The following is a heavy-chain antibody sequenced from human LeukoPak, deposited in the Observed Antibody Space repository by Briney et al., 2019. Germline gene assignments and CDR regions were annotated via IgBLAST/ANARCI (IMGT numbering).Heavy chain of an antibody. CDR1: GGTFSSYA. J-gene: IGHJ4*02. CDR3: ARLPGTNYDSSVTRGY. V-gene: IGHV1-69*04. CDR2: IIPILGIA. D-gene: IGHD3-22*01. Sequence: GASVKVSCKASGGTFSSYAISWVRQAPGQGLEWMGRIIPILGIANYAQKFQGRVTITADKSTSTAYMELSSLRSEDTAVYYCARLPGTNYDSSVTRGYWGQGTLVTVSS.